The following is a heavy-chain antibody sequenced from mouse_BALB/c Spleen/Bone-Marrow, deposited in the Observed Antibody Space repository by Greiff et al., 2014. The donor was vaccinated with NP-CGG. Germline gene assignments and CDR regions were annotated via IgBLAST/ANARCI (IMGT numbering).Heavy chain of an antibody. CDR2: INPSNGGT. CDR1: RYTFTSYY. Sequence: VQLQQSGAELVKPGASVKLSCKASRYTFTSYYMYWVKQRPGQGLEWIGEINPSNGGTNFNEKFKSKATLTVDKSSSTAYMQLSSLTFEDSAIYYCTRPYYGYVGYAYWGQGTQVTVSA. J-gene: IGHJ3*01. V-gene: IGHV1S81*02. CDR3: TRPYYGYVGYAY. D-gene: IGHD1-2*01.